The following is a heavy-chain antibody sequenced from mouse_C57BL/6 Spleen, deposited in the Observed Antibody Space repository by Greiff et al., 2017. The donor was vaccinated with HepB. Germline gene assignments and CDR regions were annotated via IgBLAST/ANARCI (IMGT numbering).Heavy chain of an antibody. CDR1: GFNIKDDY. J-gene: IGHJ2*01. D-gene: IGHD1-1*01. CDR2: IDPENGDT. CDR3: TTGYYGSSPYFDY. Sequence: VQLQQSGAELVRPGASVKLSCTASGFNIKDDYMHWVKQRPEQGLEGIGWIDPENGDTEYASKFQGKATIPADTSSNTAYLQLSSLTSEDTAVYYCTTGYYGSSPYFDYWGQGTTLTVSS. V-gene: IGHV14-4*01.